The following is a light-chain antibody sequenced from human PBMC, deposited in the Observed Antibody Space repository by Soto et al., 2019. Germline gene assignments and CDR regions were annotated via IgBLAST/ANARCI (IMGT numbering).Light chain of an antibody. Sequence: QSVLTQPPSVSAAPGQKVTISCSGSSSNIGNNYVSWYQQFPGTAPKLLMYDNNQRPSVIPDRFSGSKSGTSATLAITGLQTGDEADYYCGTWDSSLSAVVFGGGTKVTVL. CDR3: GTWDSSLSAVV. V-gene: IGLV1-51*01. J-gene: IGLJ2*01. CDR1: SSNIGNNY. CDR2: DNN.